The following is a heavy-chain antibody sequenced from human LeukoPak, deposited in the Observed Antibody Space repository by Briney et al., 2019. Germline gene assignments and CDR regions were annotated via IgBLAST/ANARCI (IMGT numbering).Heavy chain of an antibody. CDR1: GFTFSDYY. CDR3: ASAPSTVTSPYYYYYMDV. V-gene: IGHV3-11*04. CDR2: ISSSGSTI. Sequence: GGSLRLSCAASGFTFSDYYMSWIRQAPGKGLEWVSDISSSGSTINYADSVKGRVTIARDNSKNSLYLQMNSLRAEDTAVYYCASAPSTVTSPYYYYYMDVWGKGTTVTISS. J-gene: IGHJ6*03. D-gene: IGHD4-17*01.